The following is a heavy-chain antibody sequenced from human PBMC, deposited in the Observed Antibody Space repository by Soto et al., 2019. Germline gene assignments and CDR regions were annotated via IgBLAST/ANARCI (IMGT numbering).Heavy chain of an antibody. V-gene: IGHV3-11*01. J-gene: IGHJ6*02. D-gene: IGHD3-10*01. CDR3: ARDRDGSGNLRPLIYYYYYGMDV. CDR2: ISSSGSTI. Sequence: QVQLVESGGGLVKPGGSLRLSCAASGFTFSDYYMSWIRQAPGKGLEWVSYISSSGSTIYYADSVKGRFTISRDNAKNSXSLSMXXLRAEDTAVYYCARDRDGSGNLRPLIYYYYYGMDVWGQGTTVTVSS. CDR1: GFTFSDYY.